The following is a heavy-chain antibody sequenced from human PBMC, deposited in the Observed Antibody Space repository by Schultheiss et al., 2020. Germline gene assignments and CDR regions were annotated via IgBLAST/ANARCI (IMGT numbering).Heavy chain of an antibody. J-gene: IGHJ3*02. CDR3: ARASEWLLDAFDI. D-gene: IGHD3-3*01. CDR1: GFTFSSYW. Sequence: GGSLRLSCAASGFTFSSYWMHWVRQAPGKGLEWVSAISGSGGSTYYADSVKGRFTISRDNSKNTLYLQMNSLRAEDTAVYYCARASEWLLDAFDIWGQGTMVTVSS. V-gene: IGHV3-23*01. CDR2: ISGSGGST.